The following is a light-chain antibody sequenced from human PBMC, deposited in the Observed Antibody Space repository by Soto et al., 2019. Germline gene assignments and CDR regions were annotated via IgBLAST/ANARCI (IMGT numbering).Light chain of an antibody. CDR2: AAS. Sequence: EVVLTQSPGTVSLSPGERATLSCRASQSVTSNYLAWYQQKPGQAPRLLIYAASSRATGIPDRFSGSGSGTDFTLSISRMEPDDVAVYYCQQYGSSGTWTFGQGTKVEIK. J-gene: IGKJ1*01. V-gene: IGKV3-20*01. CDR3: QQYGSSGTWT. CDR1: QSVTSNY.